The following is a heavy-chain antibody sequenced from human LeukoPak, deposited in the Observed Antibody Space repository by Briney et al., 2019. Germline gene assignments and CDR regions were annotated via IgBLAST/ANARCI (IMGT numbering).Heavy chain of an antibody. CDR3: ARGRSYYYYYGMDV. V-gene: IGHV3-53*04. J-gene: IGHJ6*02. Sequence: GGSLRLSCAASGFTVSSNYMSWVRQAPGKGLEWVSVIYSGGSTYYADSVKGRLTISRHNSKNTLYLQMNSLRAEDTAVYYCARGRSYYYYYGMDVWGQGTTVTVSS. CDR2: IYSGGST. CDR1: GFTVSSNY.